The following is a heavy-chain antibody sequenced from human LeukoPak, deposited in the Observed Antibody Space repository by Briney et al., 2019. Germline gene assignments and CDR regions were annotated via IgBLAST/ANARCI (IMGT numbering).Heavy chain of an antibody. D-gene: IGHD5-18*01. Sequence: GGSLRLSCAASGFTFSSNWMSWVRQAPGKGLEWVANIKQDGSEKYYVDSVKGRFTISRDNAKNSLSLQMNSLRAEDMAVYYCARYSYSHGYFDYWGQGTLVTVSS. CDR2: IKQDGSEK. CDR1: GFTFSSNW. J-gene: IGHJ4*02. CDR3: ARYSYSHGYFDY. V-gene: IGHV3-7*01.